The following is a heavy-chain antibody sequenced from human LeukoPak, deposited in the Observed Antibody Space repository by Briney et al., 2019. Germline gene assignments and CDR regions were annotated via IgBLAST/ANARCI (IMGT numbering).Heavy chain of an antibody. CDR1: GFTFSSYG. D-gene: IGHD6-13*01. CDR3: ARDVAAAFYFDY. J-gene: IGHJ4*02. CDR2: IWYDGSNK. V-gene: IGHV3-33*01. Sequence: PGRSLRLSCAASGFTFSSYGMHWVRRAPGKGLEWVAVIWYDGSNKYYADSVKGRFTISRDNSKNTLYLQMNSLRAEDTAVYYCARDVAAAFYFDYWGQGTLVTVSS.